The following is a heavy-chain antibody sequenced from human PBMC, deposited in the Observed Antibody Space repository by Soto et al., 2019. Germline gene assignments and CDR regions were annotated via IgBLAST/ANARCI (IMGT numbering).Heavy chain of an antibody. D-gene: IGHD2-15*01. CDR3: VRGYCTTSPCSGTSQF. J-gene: IGHJ1*01. CDR1: GYKFTTYF. CDR2: IHPSGDT. V-gene: IGHV1-46*01. Sequence: QVQLVQSGAELKKPGASVKVACKASGYKFTTYFIHWVRQAPGQGLEWMGMIHPSGDTGYAQKFRGRDPMTIDTSTTTAYMELRTLTSEARAVYFWVRGYCTTSPCSGTSQFWGQGTLVTVSS.